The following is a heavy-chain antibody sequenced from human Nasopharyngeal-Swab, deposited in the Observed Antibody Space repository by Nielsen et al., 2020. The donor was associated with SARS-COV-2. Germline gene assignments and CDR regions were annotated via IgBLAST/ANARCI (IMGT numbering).Heavy chain of an antibody. CDR2: MNPNSGNT. V-gene: IGHV1-8*01. J-gene: IGHJ6*03. Sequence: ASVPVSCKASGYTFTSYDINWVRQATGQGLEWMGWMNPNSGNTGYAQKFQGRVTMTRNTSISTAYMELSSLRSEDTAVYYCARLSNYDFWSGYYAYMDVWGKGTTVTVSS. D-gene: IGHD3-3*01. CDR3: ARLSNYDFWSGYYAYMDV. CDR1: GYTFTSYD.